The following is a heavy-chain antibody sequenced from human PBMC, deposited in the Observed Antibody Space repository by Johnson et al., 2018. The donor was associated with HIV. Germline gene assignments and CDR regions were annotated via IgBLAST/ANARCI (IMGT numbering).Heavy chain of an antibody. V-gene: IGHV3-7*02. CDR3: AGRRSFDI. J-gene: IGHJ3*02. CDR2: IKQDGSEK. Sequence: VQLVESGGGLVQPGGSLRLSCAASGFTFSSYAMSWVRQAPGQGLEWVANIKQDGSEKYYADSVKGRFTISRDNTKNSLYLQMNSLRAEDTAVYYCAGRRSFDIWGQGTMVTVSS. D-gene: IGHD3-16*02. CDR1: GFTFSSYA.